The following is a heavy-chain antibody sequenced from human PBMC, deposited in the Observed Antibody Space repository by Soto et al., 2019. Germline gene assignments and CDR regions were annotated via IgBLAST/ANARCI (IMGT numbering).Heavy chain of an antibody. CDR1: GYTFNDYA. D-gene: IGHD2-15*01. J-gene: IGHJ5*02. CDR3: ARGSYCSGGTCTNWFDA. CDR2: ISASIGHT. V-gene: IGHV1-18*01. Sequence: QLVQSGAEVKKPGASVKVSCKASGYTFNDYAITWVQQAPGQGLEWVGWISASIGHTNYAQSFQGRVTMTTDRSTTTAYMELRSLRSDDTAVYYCARGSYCSGGTCTNWFDAWGQGTLVTVSS.